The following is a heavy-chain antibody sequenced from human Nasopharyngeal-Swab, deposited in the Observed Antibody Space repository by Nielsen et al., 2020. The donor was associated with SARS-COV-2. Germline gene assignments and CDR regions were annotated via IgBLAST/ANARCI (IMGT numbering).Heavy chain of an antibody. CDR2: IIPIFGTA. D-gene: IGHD2-2*01. CDR3: ARGSRVVVPLLYYYYYMDV. V-gene: IGHV1-69*13. J-gene: IGHJ6*03. Sequence: LVKVSCKASGGTFSSYAISWVRQAPGQGLEWMGGIIPIFGTANYAQKFQGRVTITADESTSTAYMELSSLRSEDTAVYYCARGSRVVVPLLYYYYYMDVWGKGTTVTVSS. CDR1: GGTFSSYA.